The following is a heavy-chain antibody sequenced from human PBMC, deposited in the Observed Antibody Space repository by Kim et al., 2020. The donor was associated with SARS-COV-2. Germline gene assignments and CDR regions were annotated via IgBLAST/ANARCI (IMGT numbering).Heavy chain of an antibody. V-gene: IGHV3-23*01. D-gene: IGHD1-7*01. J-gene: IGHJ5*02. CDR2: INGAGVTT. Sequence: GGSLRLSCAASGFTLSGYAMNWVRQAPGKGLEWVSAINGAGVTTYYADSVKGRFTISRDNSRSTVPIQMNSLRVEDTAVYYCARIPNYANYPNWFDPWGQWTLVTDSS. CDR1: GFTLSGYA. CDR3: ARIPNYANYPNWFDP.